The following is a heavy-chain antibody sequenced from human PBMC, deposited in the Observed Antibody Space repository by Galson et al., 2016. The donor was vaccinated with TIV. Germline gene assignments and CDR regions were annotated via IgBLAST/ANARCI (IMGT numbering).Heavy chain of an antibody. Sequence: SLRLSCAASGFTFSSWHMDWVRQAPGEGLEWISFITYTSATLYYADSVKGRFTVSRDNAKNSLYLQMNSLRAEDTAVYYCARPGNYDGDRRGAFDLWGTGTMVTVS. CDR3: ARPGNYDGDRRGAFDL. D-gene: IGHD4-23*01. CDR2: ITYTSATL. CDR1: GFTFSSWH. J-gene: IGHJ3*01. V-gene: IGHV3-48*04.